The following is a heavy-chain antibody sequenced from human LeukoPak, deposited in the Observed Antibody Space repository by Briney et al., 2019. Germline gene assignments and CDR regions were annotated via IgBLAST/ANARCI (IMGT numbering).Heavy chain of an antibody. J-gene: IGHJ4*02. CDR3: ARYYYDTSAYYYPIDY. V-gene: IGHV1-46*01. D-gene: IGHD3-22*01. CDR2: INPSGGST. CDR1: GYTFTSYY. Sequence: GASVKVSCKASGYTFTSYYMHWVRQAPGQGLEWMGIINPSGGSTSYAQKFQGRVTVTTDTSTSTAYMELRSLRSDDTAVYYCARYYYDTSAYYYPIDYWGQGTLVTVSS.